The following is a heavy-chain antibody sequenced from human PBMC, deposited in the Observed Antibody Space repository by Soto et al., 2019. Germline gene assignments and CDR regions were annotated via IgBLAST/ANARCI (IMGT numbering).Heavy chain of an antibody. V-gene: IGHV1-46*03. D-gene: IGHD6-19*01. CDR1: GYTFTSYY. J-gene: IGHJ6*03. CDR2: INPSGGST. Sequence: QVQLVQSGAEVKKRGASVKVSCKASGYTFTSYYMHWVRQAPGQGLEWMGIINPSGGSTSYAQKFQGRVTMTRDTSTSTVYMELSSLRSEDTAVYYCARDSGRSYYYYYMDVWGKGTTVTVSS. CDR3: ARDSGRSYYYYYMDV.